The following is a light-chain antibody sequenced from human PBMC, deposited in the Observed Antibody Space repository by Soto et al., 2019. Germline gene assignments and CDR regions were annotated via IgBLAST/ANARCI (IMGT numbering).Light chain of an antibody. V-gene: IGKV3-20*01. CDR1: QSVSSSSY. J-gene: IGKJ2*01. Sequence: EIVLTQSPGTLSLSPGERATLSCRASQSVSSSSYLAWYQQKPGHAPRLLLYCASSRATGIPDRFIGSGSVTDFTLTISRLEPEDCAVYYCRQYGSSPSYTFGQGTKLEIK. CDR3: RQYGSSPSYT. CDR2: CAS.